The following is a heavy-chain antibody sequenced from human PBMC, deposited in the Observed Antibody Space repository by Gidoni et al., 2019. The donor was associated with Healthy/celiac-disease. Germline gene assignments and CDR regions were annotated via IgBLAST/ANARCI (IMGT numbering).Heavy chain of an antibody. J-gene: IGHJ4*02. Sequence: VQLQQWGAGLLKPSETLSLTCAVYVWSFRGYYWSWIRQPPGKVMEWIGEINHRGSTTYNPSLKSRVTISVDTSKNQFSLKLSSVTAADTAVYYWARGRGQWLVRRPFDYWGQGTLVTVSS. CDR3: ARGRGQWLVRRPFDY. V-gene: IGHV4-34*01. D-gene: IGHD6-19*01. CDR2: INHRGST. CDR1: VWSFRGYY.